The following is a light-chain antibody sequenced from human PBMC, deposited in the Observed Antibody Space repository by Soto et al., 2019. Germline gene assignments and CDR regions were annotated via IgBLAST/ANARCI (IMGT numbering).Light chain of an antibody. Sequence: QSALTQPPSASGSPGQSVTISCTGTSNDVGAYNYVSWYQQHPGKAPKLMIYEVNKLPSGVPDRFSGSKSGNTASLTVSGLQAEDEADYYCTSYAGSNKLGVFGTGTKLTVL. J-gene: IGLJ1*01. V-gene: IGLV2-8*01. CDR2: EVN. CDR3: TSYAGSNKLGV. CDR1: SNDVGAYNY.